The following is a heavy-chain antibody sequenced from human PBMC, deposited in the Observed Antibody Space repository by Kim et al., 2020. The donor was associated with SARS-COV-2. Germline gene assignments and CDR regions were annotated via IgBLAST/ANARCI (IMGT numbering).Heavy chain of an antibody. D-gene: IGHD6-19*01. J-gene: IGHJ3*02. CDR2: IGQDGSER. CDR3: ARGQQWQPGGCDT. V-gene: IGHV3-7*04. CDR1: GFSFSTYW. Sequence: GGSLRLSCTASGFSFSTYWMSWVRQAPGKGLEWVANIGQDGSERHYVDPVKGRFTISRDNTENSLYLQMNSLRDEDTGVYYCARGQQWQPGGCDTWGQG.